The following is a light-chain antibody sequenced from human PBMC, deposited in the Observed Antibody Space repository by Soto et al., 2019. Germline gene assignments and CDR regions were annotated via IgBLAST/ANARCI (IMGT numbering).Light chain of an antibody. CDR3: QQYDDPPIT. CDR2: DVS. CDR1: HDITNF. V-gene: IGKV1-33*01. Sequence: DIQMTQSPSSLSVSVGDRVTITCQASHDITNFLNWYQQKPGKAPKLLIYDVSKLETGVPSRFSGSGSGTDFTLTISSLQPEDIATYFCQQYDDPPITFGQGTRLDVK. J-gene: IGKJ5*01.